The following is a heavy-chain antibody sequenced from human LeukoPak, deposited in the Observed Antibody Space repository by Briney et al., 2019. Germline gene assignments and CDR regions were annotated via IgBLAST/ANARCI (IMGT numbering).Heavy chain of an antibody. CDR3: AKDVQNVLRYFDWPRRTHLRSYYFDY. V-gene: IGHV3-23*01. Sequence: QPGGSLRLSCAASGFTFSSYAMSWVRQAPGKGLEWVSAISGSGGSTYYADSVKGRFTISRDNSKNTLYLQMNSLRAEDTAVYYCAKDVQNVLRYFDWPRRTHLRSYYFDYWGQGTLVTVSS. CDR1: GFTFSSYA. J-gene: IGHJ4*02. CDR2: ISGSGGST. D-gene: IGHD3-9*01.